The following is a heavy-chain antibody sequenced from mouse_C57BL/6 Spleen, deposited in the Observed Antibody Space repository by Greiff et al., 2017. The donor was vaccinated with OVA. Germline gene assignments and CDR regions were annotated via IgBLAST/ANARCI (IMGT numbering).Heavy chain of an antibody. CDR1: GFNIKDDY. CDR3: TKSTPIYYYGSDYFDY. CDR2: IDPENGDT. D-gene: IGHD1-1*01. V-gene: IGHV14-4*01. J-gene: IGHJ2*01. Sequence: LVESGAELVRPGASVKLSCTASGFNIKDDYMHWVKQRPEQGLEWIGWIDPENGDTEYASKFQGKATITADTSSNTAYLQLSSLTSEDTAVYYCTKSTPIYYYGSDYFDYWGQGTTLTVSS.